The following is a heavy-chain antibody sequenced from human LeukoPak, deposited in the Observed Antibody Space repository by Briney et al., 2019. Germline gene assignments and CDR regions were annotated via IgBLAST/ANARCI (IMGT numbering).Heavy chain of an antibody. V-gene: IGHV3-7*01. CDR2: IKQDGSEK. CDR1: GFTFSNAW. CDR3: ARIGYSSSSFDY. J-gene: IGHJ4*02. Sequence: GGSLRLSCAATGFTFSNAWMSWVRQAPGKGLEWVGNIKQDGSEKDYVDSLKGRFTISRDNAKNSVSLQMNSLRVEDTAVYYCARIGYSSSSFDYWGQGTLVTVPS. D-gene: IGHD6-13*01.